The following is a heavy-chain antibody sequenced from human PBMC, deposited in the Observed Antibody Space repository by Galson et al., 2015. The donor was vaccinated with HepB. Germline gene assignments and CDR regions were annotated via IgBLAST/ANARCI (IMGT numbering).Heavy chain of an antibody. CDR1: GITFTSYA. J-gene: IGHJ2*01. Sequence: SLRLSCAASGITFTSYAMSWVRQAPGQGLEWVATIREGAGNKYSAYSVKGRFTISRDNTKNTHHLQMHSLSAEDTAASYCAQEYYASSKKSLSATTRDTTNNLYLQQMSLRGAEATALYCGAEDAVMQHLYFDLWGRGTLVTVSS. D-gene: IGHD2-21*01. CDR2: IREGAGNK. V-gene: IGHV3-23*01. CDR3: AQEYYASSKKSLSATTRDTTNNLYLQQMSLRGAEATALYCGAEDAVMQHLYFDL.